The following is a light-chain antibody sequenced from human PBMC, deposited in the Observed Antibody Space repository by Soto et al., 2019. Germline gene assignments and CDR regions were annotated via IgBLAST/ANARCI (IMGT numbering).Light chain of an antibody. CDR1: QSISSW. CDR3: QQYNDYLYT. CDR2: EAS. J-gene: IGKJ2*01. V-gene: IGKV1-5*01. Sequence: DIQMTQSPSTLSASVGDRVTITCRASQSISSWLAWYQQKPGKAPKLLIYEASSLQSGVLSRFSGSGSGTEFTLTISSLQPDDFASYYCQQYNDYLYTFGQGTKLEIK.